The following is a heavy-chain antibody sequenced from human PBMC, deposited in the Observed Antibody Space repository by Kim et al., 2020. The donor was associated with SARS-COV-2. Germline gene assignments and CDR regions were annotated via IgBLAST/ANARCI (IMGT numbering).Heavy chain of an antibody. CDR2: INAGNGNT. D-gene: IGHD3-10*01. Sequence: ASVKVSCKASGYTFTSYAMHWVRQAPGQRLEWMGWINAGNGNTKYSQKFQGRVTITRDTSASTAYMELSSLRSEDTAVYYCARDRGLLWFGESTGGANWFDPWGQGTLVTVSS. V-gene: IGHV1-3*01. CDR3: ARDRGLLWFGESTGGANWFDP. J-gene: IGHJ5*02. CDR1: GYTFTSYA.